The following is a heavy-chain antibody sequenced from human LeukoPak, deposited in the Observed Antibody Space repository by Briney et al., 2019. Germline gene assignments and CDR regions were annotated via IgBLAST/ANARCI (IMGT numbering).Heavy chain of an antibody. CDR2: IYSGGST. D-gene: IGHD6-13*01. CDR1: GFTVSSNE. J-gene: IGHJ4*02. Sequence: GGSLRLSCAASGFTVSSNEMSWVRQAPGEGLEWVSVIYSGGSTYYADSVKGRLTISRDNSKNTLYLQMNSLRVEDTAVYYCARYSSSWYSPFDYWGQGTLVTVSS. V-gene: IGHV3-53*01. CDR3: ARYSSSWYSPFDY.